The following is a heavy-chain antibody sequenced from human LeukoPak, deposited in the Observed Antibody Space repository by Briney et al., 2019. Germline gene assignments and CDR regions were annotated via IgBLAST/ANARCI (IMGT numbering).Heavy chain of an antibody. D-gene: IGHD3-22*01. Sequence: KPSETLSLTCTVSGGSISSYYWSWIRQPPGKGLEWIGYIYYSGSTNYNPSLKSRVTISVDTSKNQFSLKPSSVTAADTAVYYCARGYHDFSGYWLSYFDYWGQGTLVTVSS. CDR2: IYYSGST. V-gene: IGHV4-59*01. J-gene: IGHJ4*02. CDR1: GGSISSYY. CDR3: ARGYHDFSGYWLSYFDY.